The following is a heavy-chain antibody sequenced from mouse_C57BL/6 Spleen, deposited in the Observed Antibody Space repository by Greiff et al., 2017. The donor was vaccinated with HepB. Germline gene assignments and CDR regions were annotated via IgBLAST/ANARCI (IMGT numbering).Heavy chain of an antibody. V-gene: IGHV5-12*01. CDR3: ARQDYGNQVFAY. CDR2: ISNGGGST. D-gene: IGHD2-1*01. J-gene: IGHJ3*01. Sequence: EVNVVESGGGLVQPGGSLKLSCAASGFTFSDYYMYWVRQTPEKRLEWVAYISNGGGSTYYPDTVKGRFTISRDNAKNTLYLQMSRLKSEDTAMYYCARQDYGNQVFAYWGQGTLVTVSA. CDR1: GFTFSDYY.